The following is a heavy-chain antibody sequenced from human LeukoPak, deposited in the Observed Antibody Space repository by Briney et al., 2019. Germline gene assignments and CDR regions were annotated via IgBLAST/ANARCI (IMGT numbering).Heavy chain of an antibody. CDR1: GFTFSSYA. CDR2: ISGSGGST. J-gene: IGHJ4*02. V-gene: IGHV3-23*01. Sequence: GGSLRLSCAASGFTFSSYAMSWVRQAPGKGLEWVSAISGSGGSTYYADSVKGRFTISRGNSKNTLYLQMNSLRAEDTAVYYCAKDQHGELNYGSGPFYWGQGTLVTVSS. D-gene: IGHD3-10*01. CDR3: AKDQHGELNYGSGPFY.